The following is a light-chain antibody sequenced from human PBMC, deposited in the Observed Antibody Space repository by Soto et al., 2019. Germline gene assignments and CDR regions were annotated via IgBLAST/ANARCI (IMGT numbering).Light chain of an antibody. CDR2: EVS. V-gene: IGLV2-14*03. J-gene: IGLJ3*02. Sequence: QSVLTQPASVSESPGQSITISCTGTSSDIGASTFVSWYQQHPGKAPKLLIYEVSNRPSGISNSFSGSKSANTASLTISGLQAEDEADYYCSSARRDNTWVFGGGTKLTVL. CDR3: SSARRDNTWV. CDR1: SSDIGASTF.